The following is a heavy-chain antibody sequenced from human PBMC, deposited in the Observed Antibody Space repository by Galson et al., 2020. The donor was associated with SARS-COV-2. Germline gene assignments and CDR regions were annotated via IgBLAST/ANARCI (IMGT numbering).Heavy chain of an antibody. Sequence: SETLSLTCAVYGGSFSGYYWSWIRQPPGKGLEWIGEINHSGSTNYNPSLKSRVTISVDTSKNQFSLKLSSVTAADTAVYYCARGTRYYYDSSGSEYFQHWGQGTLVTVSS. CDR2: INHSGST. J-gene: IGHJ1*01. CDR1: GGSFSGYY. V-gene: IGHV4-34*01. CDR3: ARGTRYYYDSSGSEYFQH. D-gene: IGHD3-22*01.